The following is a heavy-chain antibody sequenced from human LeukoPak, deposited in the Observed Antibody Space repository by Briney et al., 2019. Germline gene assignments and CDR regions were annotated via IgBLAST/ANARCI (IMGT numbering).Heavy chain of an antibody. Sequence: GGSLRLSCGVSGFXFSSYAMSWVRQGPGKGLVWVSLTSADGTTTTYADSVNGRFTVSRDNAKNTLYLQMNSLRAEDAAVYYCARGLAGAYRIMDVWGQGTTVAVS. V-gene: IGHV3-74*01. CDR3: ARGLAGAYRIMDV. CDR2: TSADGTTT. J-gene: IGHJ6*02. CDR1: GFXFSSYA. D-gene: IGHD6-19*01.